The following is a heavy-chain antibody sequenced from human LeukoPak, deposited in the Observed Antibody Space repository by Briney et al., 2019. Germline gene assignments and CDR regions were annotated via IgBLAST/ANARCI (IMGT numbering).Heavy chain of an antibody. CDR1: GYKFTSYW. CDR3: ARQRGADIRTPYDY. D-gene: IGHD5-12*01. CDR2: IYPDDSDT. J-gene: IGHJ4*02. V-gene: IGHV5-51*01. Sequence: GESLKISCKGSGYKFTSYWIGWVRQKPGKGLEWMGIIYPDDSDTRYSPSFEGQVTTSVDRSINTAYLQWSSLKASDTAMYYCARQRGADIRTPYDYWGQGTLVTVSS.